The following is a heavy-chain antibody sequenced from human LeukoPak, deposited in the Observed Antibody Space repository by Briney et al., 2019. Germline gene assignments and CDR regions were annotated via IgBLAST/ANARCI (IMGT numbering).Heavy chain of an antibody. CDR2: INPSGGST. D-gene: IGHD2-15*01. V-gene: IGHV1-46*01. J-gene: IGHJ6*02. Sequence: EASVKVSCKASGYTFTSYYMHWVRQAPGQGLEWMGIINPSGGSTSYAQKFQGRVTMTRDTSTSTVYMELSSLRSEDTAVYHCARDLYCSGGSCYLPEDLYGMDVWGQGTTVTVSS. CDR1: GYTFTSYY. CDR3: ARDLYCSGGSCYLPEDLYGMDV.